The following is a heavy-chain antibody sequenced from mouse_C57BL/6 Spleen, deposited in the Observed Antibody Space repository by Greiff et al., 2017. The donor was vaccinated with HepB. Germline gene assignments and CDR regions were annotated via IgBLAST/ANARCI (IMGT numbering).Heavy chain of an antibody. CDR2: ISSGGDYI. V-gene: IGHV5-9-1*02. Sequence: EVHLVESGEGLVKPGGSLKLSCAASGFTFSSYAMSWVRQTPEKRLEWVAYISSGGDYIYYADTVKGRFTISRDNARNTLYLQMSSLKSEDTAMYYCTRDLGRGGWFAYWGQGTLVTVSA. CDR1: GFTFSSYA. CDR3: TRDLGRGGWFAY. J-gene: IGHJ3*01.